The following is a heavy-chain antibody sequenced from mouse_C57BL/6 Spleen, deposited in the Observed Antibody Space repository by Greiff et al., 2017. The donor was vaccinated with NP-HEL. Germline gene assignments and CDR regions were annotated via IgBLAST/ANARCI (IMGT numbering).Heavy chain of an antibody. CDR3: ARSPYSNCFDY. D-gene: IGHD2-5*01. V-gene: IGHV1-19*01. Sequence: EVQLQQSGPVLVKPGASVKMSCKASGYTFTDYYMNWVKQSHGKSLEWIGVINPYNGGTSYNQKFKGKATLTVDKSSSTAYMERNSLTSEDSAVYYCARSPYSNCFDYWGQGTTLTVSS. CDR1: GYTFTDYY. CDR2: INPYNGGT. J-gene: IGHJ2*01.